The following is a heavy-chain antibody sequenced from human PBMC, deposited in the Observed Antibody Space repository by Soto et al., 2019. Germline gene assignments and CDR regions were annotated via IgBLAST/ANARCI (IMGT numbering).Heavy chain of an antibody. CDR3: ARAVALPGLFYFDF. Sequence: QVQLQESGPRLVRPSETLSLTCAVSGGSISSTHSWSWVRQPPGKGLEGIAEIYHSGSTNYNPSLQSRATISVDKSKTQFSLELNSVTAADTAVYFCARAVALPGLFYFDFWGQGTLVTVSS. D-gene: IGHD2-21*01. V-gene: IGHV4-4*02. CDR1: GGSISSTHS. J-gene: IGHJ4*02. CDR2: IYHSGST.